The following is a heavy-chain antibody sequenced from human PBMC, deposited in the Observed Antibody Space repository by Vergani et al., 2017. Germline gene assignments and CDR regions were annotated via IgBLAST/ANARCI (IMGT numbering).Heavy chain of an antibody. V-gene: IGHV4-39*07. J-gene: IGHJ6*02. CDR1: GGSISSSSYY. CDR3: ARDPEVVTQHYYYYGMDV. D-gene: IGHD4-23*01. CDR2: IYYSGST. Sequence: QLQLQESGPGLVKPSETLSLTCTVSGGSISSSSYYWGWIRQPPGKGLEWIGSIYYSGSTYYNPSLKSRVTISVDTSKNQFSLTLSSVTAADTAVYYCARDPEVVTQHYYYYGMDVWGQGTTVTVSS.